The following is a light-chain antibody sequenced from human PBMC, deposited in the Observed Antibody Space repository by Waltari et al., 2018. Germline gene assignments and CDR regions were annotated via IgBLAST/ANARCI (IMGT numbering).Light chain of an antibody. CDR2: AAS. J-gene: IGKJ2*03. V-gene: IGKV1-39*01. Sequence: DIHMTQSPPSLSASIGDRVTITCRASENIGSYLNWYQQKSGEVPRLLIYAASTLQRGVPPRFSGSRSGTDFTFTISSLQPEDCAVYYCQHSFETPYSFGQGTKVEIK. CDR1: ENIGSY. CDR3: QHSFETPYS.